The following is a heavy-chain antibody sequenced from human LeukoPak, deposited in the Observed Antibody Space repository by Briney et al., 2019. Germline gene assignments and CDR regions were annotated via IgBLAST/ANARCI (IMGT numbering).Heavy chain of an antibody. CDR3: ARDCDRSGYYCY. J-gene: IGHJ4*02. D-gene: IGHD3-22*01. CDR2: ISGDNGNT. CDR1: GYTFTSYG. V-gene: IGHV1-18*01. Sequence: ASVKVSCKASGYTFTSYGITWVRQAPGQGLEWMGWISGDNGNTYYAQKLQGRVTMTTDTSTSTAYMELRGLRSDGTAVYYCARDCDRSGYYCYWSQGTLVTVSS.